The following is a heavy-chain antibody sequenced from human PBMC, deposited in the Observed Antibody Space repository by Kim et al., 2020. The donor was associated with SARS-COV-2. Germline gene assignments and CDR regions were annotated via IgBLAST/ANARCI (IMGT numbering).Heavy chain of an antibody. Sequence: GGSLRLSCVASGFTFSDYYMSWIRQAPGKGLEWISYISGGADHIYYGDSVKGRFTISRDNAKKSLYLQMNSLRAEDTAVYHCARGWQSAARGNWFDPWGQGTLVTVSS. CDR3: ARGWQSAARGNWFDP. J-gene: IGHJ5*02. CDR1: GFTFSDYY. D-gene: IGHD6-6*01. V-gene: IGHV3-11*01. CDR2: ISGGADHI.